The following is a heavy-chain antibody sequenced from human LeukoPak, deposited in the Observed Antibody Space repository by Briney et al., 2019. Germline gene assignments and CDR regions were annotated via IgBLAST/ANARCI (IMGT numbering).Heavy chain of an antibody. CDR2: IYYSGST. CDR1: GGSVSSGSYY. D-gene: IGHD3-22*01. J-gene: IGHJ3*02. CDR3: ARADRAYGDSSGYDDAFDI. Sequence: PSETLSLTCTVSGGSVSSGSYYWSWIRQPPGEGLEWIGYIYYSGSTNYNPSLKSRVTISVDTSKNQFSLTLSSVTAADTAVYYCARADRAYGDSSGYDDAFDIWGQGTMVTVSS. V-gene: IGHV4-61*01.